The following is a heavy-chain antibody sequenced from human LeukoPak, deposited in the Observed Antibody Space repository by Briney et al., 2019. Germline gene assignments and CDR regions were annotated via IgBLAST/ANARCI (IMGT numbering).Heavy chain of an antibody. CDR3: XXXXXXXXSXXXXXYMDV. CDR2: ISAYNGNT. CDR1: GYTFTSYG. J-gene: IGHJ6*03. Sequence: VASVKVSCKASGYTFTSYGISWVRQAPGQGLEWMGWISAYNGNTNYAQKLQGRVTMTTDTYTSTAYMELRSRRSDDTAVDYWXXXXXXXXSXXXXXYMDVXXKXTTVTVXS. V-gene: IGHV1-18*01.